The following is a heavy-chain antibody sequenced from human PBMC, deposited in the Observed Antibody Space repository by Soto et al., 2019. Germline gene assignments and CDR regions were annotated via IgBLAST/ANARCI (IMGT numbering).Heavy chain of an antibody. CDR1: GFTFTSYA. CDR2: INGGSGNT. V-gene: IGHV1-3*01. D-gene: IGHD3-10*01. J-gene: IGHJ4*02. Sequence: ASVKVSCKSSGFTFTSYAIHWLRQAPGQRPQWMGWINGGSGNTKYSQDFQGRVTFTRDTFATTAYLELSSLRSEDTAVYYCARIPPWGNSAGDYYIQHYDSWGQGTPVTVSS. CDR3: ARIPPWGNSAGDYYIQHYDS.